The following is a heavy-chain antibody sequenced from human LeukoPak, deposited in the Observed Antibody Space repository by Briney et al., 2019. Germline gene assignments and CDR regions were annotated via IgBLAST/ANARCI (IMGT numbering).Heavy chain of an antibody. CDR3: ARGIPYSYDSSDYHHAFDI. CDR2: IYHSGSS. J-gene: IGHJ3*02. Sequence: PSETLSLTCAVSGGSISSSNWWSWVRQPPGKGLEWIGEIYHSGSSNYNPSRKSRITLSVDKSKNQFSLKLSSVTAADTAVYYCARGIPYSYDSSDYHHAFDIWGQGTMVTVSS. CDR1: GGSISSSNW. V-gene: IGHV4-4*02. D-gene: IGHD3-22*01.